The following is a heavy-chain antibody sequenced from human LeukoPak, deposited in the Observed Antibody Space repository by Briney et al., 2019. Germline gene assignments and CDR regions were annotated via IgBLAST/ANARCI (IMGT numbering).Heavy chain of an antibody. J-gene: IGHJ3*02. CDR2: IYTSGST. CDR3: ARDLSIKARNDAFDI. V-gene: IGHV4-61*02. Sequence: SETLSLTCTVSGGSISSGSYYWSCIRQPAGKGLECIGRIYTSGSTNYNPSLKSRVTISVDTSKNQFSLKLSSVTAADTAVYYCARDLSIKARNDAFDIWGQGTMVTVSS. CDR1: GGSISSGSYY. D-gene: IGHD6-6*01.